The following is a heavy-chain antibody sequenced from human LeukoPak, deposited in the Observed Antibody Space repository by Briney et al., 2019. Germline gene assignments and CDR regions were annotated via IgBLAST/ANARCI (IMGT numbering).Heavy chain of an antibody. CDR2: IYHSGST. J-gene: IGHJ6*03. CDR1: GYSISSGYY. CDR3: ARDQEGYCSGGSCYRYYYYYMDV. V-gene: IGHV4-38-2*02. D-gene: IGHD2-15*01. Sequence: SETLSLTCTVSGYSISSGYYWGWIRQPPGKGLEWIGSIYHSGSTYYNPSLKSRVTISVDTSKNQFSLKLSSVTAADAAVYYCARDQEGYCSGGSCYRYYYYYMDVWGKGTTVTVSS.